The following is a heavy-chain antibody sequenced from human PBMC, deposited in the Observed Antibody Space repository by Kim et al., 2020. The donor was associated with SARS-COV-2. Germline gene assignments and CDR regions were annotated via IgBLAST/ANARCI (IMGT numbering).Heavy chain of an antibody. CDR2: IYPSDSYT. CDR3: ARKYSSSWYNGYYVYY. CDR1: GYSFTSYW. V-gene: IGHV5-10-1*01. J-gene: IGHJ4*02. D-gene: IGHD6-13*01. Sequence: GESLKISCKGSGYSFTSYWISWVRQMPGKGLEWMGRIYPSDSYTNYSPSSQGHVTISAAKSISTAYLQCSSLKASDTALYYCARKYSSSWYNGYYVYYWGQGTPVTVSS.